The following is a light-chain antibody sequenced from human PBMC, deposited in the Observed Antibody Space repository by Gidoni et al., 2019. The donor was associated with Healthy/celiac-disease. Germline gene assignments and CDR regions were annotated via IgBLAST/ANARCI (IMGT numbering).Light chain of an antibody. CDR2: YDD. CDR1: SSNIGNNA. CDR3: AAWDDSLNGLV. J-gene: IGLJ2*01. Sequence: QSVLTQPPSVSEAPRQRVTISCSGSSSNIGNNAVNWDQQLPGKAPKLLIYYDDLLPSGVSDRFSGSTSGTSASLAISGLQSEDEADYYCAAWDDSLNGLVFGGGTKLTVL. V-gene: IGLV1-36*01.